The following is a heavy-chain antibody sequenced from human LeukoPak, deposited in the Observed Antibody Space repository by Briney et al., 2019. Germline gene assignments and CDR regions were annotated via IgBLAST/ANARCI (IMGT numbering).Heavy chain of an antibody. CDR2: IIPILGIA. Sequence: ASVKVSCKASGGTFSSYVISWVRQAPGQGPAWMGRIIPILGIANYAQKFQGRVTITADKSTSTAYMELSSLRSEDTAVYYCARAEVSVVAATAEYFQHWGQGTLVTVSS. D-gene: IGHD2-15*01. CDR3: ARAEVSVVAATAEYFQH. J-gene: IGHJ1*01. V-gene: IGHV1-69*04. CDR1: GGTFSSYV.